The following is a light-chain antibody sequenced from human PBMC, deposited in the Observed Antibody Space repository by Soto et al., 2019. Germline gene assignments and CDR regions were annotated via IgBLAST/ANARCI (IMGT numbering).Light chain of an antibody. CDR3: QQYGTSEII. J-gene: IGKJ5*01. V-gene: IGKV3-20*01. CDR2: DTS. CDR1: QSLANSF. Sequence: VLTQSPGTLSLSPCESATLSCRASQSLANSFIAWYQQKPGQAPRLIIYDTSSRASGIPDRFSGSGSGTDFTLTISRLETEDFAVFYCQQYGTSEIIFGQGTRLEIK.